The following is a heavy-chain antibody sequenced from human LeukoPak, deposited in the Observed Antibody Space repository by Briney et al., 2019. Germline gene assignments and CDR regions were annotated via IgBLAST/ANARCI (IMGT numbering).Heavy chain of an antibody. CDR1: GFTFSSYA. D-gene: IGHD6-13*01. CDR3: ARDPASSSWYYFDY. Sequence: PGGSLRLSCAASGFTFSSYAMHWVRQAPGKGLEWVAVISYDGSNKYYADSVKGQFTISRDNSKNTLYLQMNSLRAEDTAVYYCARDPASSSWYYFDYWGQGTLVTVSS. CDR2: ISYDGSNK. J-gene: IGHJ4*02. V-gene: IGHV3-30*04.